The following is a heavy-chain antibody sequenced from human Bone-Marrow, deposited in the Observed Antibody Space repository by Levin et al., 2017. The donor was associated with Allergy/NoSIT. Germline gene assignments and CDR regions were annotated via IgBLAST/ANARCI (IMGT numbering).Heavy chain of an antibody. Sequence: PGGSLRLSCAASGFTFSQYSMIWVRQAPGKGLEWVASISDSSNYIHYADSLKGRLTISRDNAKNSLFLQMNSLRAEDTAVYYCAKMGDNRSSSGYYFDYWGQGTLVTVSS. J-gene: IGHJ4*02. V-gene: IGHV3-21*01. CDR2: ISDSSNYI. D-gene: IGHD2-21*01. CDR3: AKMGDNRSSSGYYFDY. CDR1: GFTFSQYS.